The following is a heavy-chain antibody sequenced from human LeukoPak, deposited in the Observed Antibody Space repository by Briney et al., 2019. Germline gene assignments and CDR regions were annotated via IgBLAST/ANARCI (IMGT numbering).Heavy chain of an antibody. CDR1: GYICTGYW. Sequence: ASVQLSCKASGYICTGYWIHWVRQARGQGLEWMGISNSNRGNTNDAQKFQGRVTMTRSTSINTAYMKLNGLTGDDTSVYYCAREMRPATSTLFAYWGQGTLVTVSS. J-gene: IGHJ4*02. V-gene: IGHV1-2*02. CDR2: SNSNRGNT. CDR3: AREMRPATSTLFAY.